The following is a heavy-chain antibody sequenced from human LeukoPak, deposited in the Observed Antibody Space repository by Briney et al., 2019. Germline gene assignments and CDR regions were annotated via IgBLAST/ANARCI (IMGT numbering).Heavy chain of an antibody. V-gene: IGHV3-66*01. J-gene: IGHJ3*02. CDR1: GFTVSSNS. CDR3: VRGLGWFYYAFDI. Sequence: GGSLRLSCTVSGFTVSSNSMSWVRQAPGKGLEWVSILYPEGNTYYADSVKGRFSISRDTSKNMVYLQMFSLRVEDTAVYRCVRGLGWFYYAFDIWGQGTPVTVSS. D-gene: IGHD3-10*01. CDR2: LYPEGNT.